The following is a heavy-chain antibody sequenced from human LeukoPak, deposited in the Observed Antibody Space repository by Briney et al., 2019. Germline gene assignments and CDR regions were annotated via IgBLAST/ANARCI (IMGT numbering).Heavy chain of an antibody. V-gene: IGHV3-21*01. CDR3: AREGTDAFDN. CDR1: GFTFSTYT. Sequence: PGGSLRPSCGASGFTFSTYTMNWVRQAPGKGLEWVSSISSSSNYIYYADSVKGRFTISRDNAKNSLYLQMNSLRAEDTAVYYCAREGTDAFDNWGQGTMVTVSS. CDR2: ISSSSNYI. J-gene: IGHJ3*02.